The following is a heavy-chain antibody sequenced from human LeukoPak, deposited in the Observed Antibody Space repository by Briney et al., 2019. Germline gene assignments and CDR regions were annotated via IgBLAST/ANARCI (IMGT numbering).Heavy chain of an antibody. CDR3: AKDEGQQLAPEYFRH. J-gene: IGHJ1*01. Sequence: GGSLRLSCAASGFTFSSYEMNWVRQAPGKGLEWVSYISDSGSTKYYADSVKGRFTISRDNAKNSLYLQMNSLRAEDTAVYYCAKDEGQQLAPEYFRHWGQGTLVTVSS. D-gene: IGHD6-13*01. CDR2: ISDSGSTK. V-gene: IGHV3-48*03. CDR1: GFTFSSYE.